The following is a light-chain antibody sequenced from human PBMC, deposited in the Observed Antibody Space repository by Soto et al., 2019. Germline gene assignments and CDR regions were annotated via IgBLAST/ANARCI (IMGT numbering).Light chain of an antibody. V-gene: IGKV1-5*01. CDR3: QQYNTYSPT. CDR1: QTFSDW. J-gene: IGKJ1*01. Sequence: DIQMTQSPSTLSASVGDRVTITCRASQTFSDWLAWYQQKPGEAPRLLISDVSHLESGVPSRFSGSGSGREFTLTTSSLQPDDFATYYCQQYNTYSPTFGQGTKVDIK. CDR2: DVS.